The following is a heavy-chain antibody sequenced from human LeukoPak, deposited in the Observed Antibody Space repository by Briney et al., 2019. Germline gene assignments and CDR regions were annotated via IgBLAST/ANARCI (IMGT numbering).Heavy chain of an antibody. CDR3: ARPRHYGSGSYYNGGYDFDY. J-gene: IGHJ4*02. Sequence: ASVKVSCKASGGTFSSYAISWVRQAPGQGLEWMGWISVYNGNTNYAQKPQGRVTMTTDTSTNTAYMELRSLRSDDTAVYFCARPRHYGSGSYYNGGYDFDYWGQGTLVTVSS. V-gene: IGHV1-18*01. CDR1: GGTFSSYA. D-gene: IGHD3-10*01. CDR2: ISVYNGNT.